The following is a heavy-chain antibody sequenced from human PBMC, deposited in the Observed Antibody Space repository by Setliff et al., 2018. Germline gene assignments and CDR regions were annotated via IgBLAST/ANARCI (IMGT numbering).Heavy chain of an antibody. CDR3: ARLKYYDSGTYWGSWDYYSSMDV. Sequence: SEDPSLTCTVSGDSSSGHHWSWIRQPPGKGLEWIGYISRSGNTKYNPSLKSRVAISIDTSKKQFSLEVSSVTAADTAVYYCARLKYYDSGTYWGSWDYYSSMDVWGKGTTVTVSS. J-gene: IGHJ6*04. D-gene: IGHD3-22*01. CDR1: GDSSSGHH. V-gene: IGHV4-59*11. CDR2: ISRSGNT.